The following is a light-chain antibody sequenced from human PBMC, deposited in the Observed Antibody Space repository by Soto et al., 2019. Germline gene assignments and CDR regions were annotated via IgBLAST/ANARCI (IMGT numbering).Light chain of an antibody. V-gene: IGLV2-14*01. J-gene: IGLJ2*01. CDR1: STDVGAYNY. CDR3: SSYRSSSTLVV. Sequence: QLVLTQPASVSGSPGQSITISCTGSSTDVGAYNYVSWYQQHPGKAPKLMIYEVSNRPSGVSNRFSGSKSGNTASLTISGLQAEDEADYHCSSYRSSSTLVVFGGGTKLTVL. CDR2: EVS.